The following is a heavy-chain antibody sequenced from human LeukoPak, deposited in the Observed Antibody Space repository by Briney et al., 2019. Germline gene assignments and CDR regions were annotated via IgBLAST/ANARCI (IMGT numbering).Heavy chain of an antibody. CDR3: TRDIAAAGFDN. CDR2: IGGTGDST. V-gene: IGHV3-23*01. Sequence: PGGSLRLSCAASGFTFSTYAMTWVRQAPGKGLEWVSAIGGTGDSTYYADSVKGRFTISRDNAKNTLYLQMNSLRVEDTAVYYCTRDIAAAGFDNWGQGTLVTVSS. CDR1: GFTFSTYA. J-gene: IGHJ4*02. D-gene: IGHD6-13*01.